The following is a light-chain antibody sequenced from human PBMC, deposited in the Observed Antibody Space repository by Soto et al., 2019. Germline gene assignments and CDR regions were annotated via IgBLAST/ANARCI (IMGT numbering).Light chain of an antibody. V-gene: IGKV3-15*01. CDR3: QQYNNWPQT. Sequence: EAVLTQSPATLSVSPGERATLSCRASQSVATNVAWYQQRPGQAPRLLIYGASKRAIGLPARFSGSGSGTEFNLTITSLQSEDFAVYYCQQYNNWPQTFGQGTKVEIK. CDR2: GAS. CDR1: QSVATN. J-gene: IGKJ1*01.